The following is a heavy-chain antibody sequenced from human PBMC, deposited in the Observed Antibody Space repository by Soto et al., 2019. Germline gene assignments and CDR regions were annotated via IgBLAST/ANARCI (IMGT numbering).Heavy chain of an antibody. Sequence: EVQLVESGGGLVKPGESLRLSCAASGFTFSNAWMHWVRQAPGKGLEWVGRIESKSDGGTTDNAAPVKGRFTISRDDSKNTLYLQMNSLQTEDTAVYYCAHAPGRRGYYGLDVWGQGTTVTVSS. CDR2: IESKSDGGTT. CDR1: GFTFSNAW. V-gene: IGHV3-15*07. D-gene: IGHD3-10*01. J-gene: IGHJ6*02. CDR3: AHAPGRRGYYGLDV.